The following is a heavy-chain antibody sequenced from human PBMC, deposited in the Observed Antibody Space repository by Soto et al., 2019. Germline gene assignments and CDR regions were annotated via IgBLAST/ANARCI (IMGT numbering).Heavy chain of an antibody. V-gene: IGHV3-48*02. CDR1: GFSFSSYS. Sequence: EVQLVESGGGLVQPGGSLRLSCAASGFSFSSYSMNWVRQAPGKGLEWISYISSSSSNIYYADSVKGRFTISRDNAKNSLYLQMNRLRDEDTAVYYCATDRDSSGYYCVYYFDSWGQGTLVTVSS. CDR3: ATDRDSSGYYCVYYFDS. CDR2: ISSSSSNI. J-gene: IGHJ4*02. D-gene: IGHD3-22*01.